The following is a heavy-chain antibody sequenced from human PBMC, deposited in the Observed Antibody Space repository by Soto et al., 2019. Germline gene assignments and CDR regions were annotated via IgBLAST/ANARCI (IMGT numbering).Heavy chain of an antibody. D-gene: IGHD3-3*01. CDR3: ARGLNYDFCPTFDP. Sequence: ASVKVSCKASGGTFSSYAISWVRQAPGQGLEWMGGIIPIFGTANYAQKFQGRVTITADESTSTAYMELSSLRSEDTAVYYCARGLNYDFCPTFDPWGQGTLVTVSS. J-gene: IGHJ5*02. CDR1: GGTFSSYA. CDR2: IIPIFGTA. V-gene: IGHV1-69*13.